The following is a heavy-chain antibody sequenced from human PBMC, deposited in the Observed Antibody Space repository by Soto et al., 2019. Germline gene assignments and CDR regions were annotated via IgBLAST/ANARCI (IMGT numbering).Heavy chain of an antibody. CDR2: ISSSDTI. CDR1: GFTADDYV. Sequence: EVQLVESGGGLVQPGRSLRLSCVASGFTADDYVMHWVRQAPGKGLEWVSGISSSDTIDYADSVKGRFTISRDNAKNSLFLQMNSLRPEDTALYYCAKDMKWGGMTTIHYFDSWGQGTLVTVSS. V-gene: IGHV3-9*02. J-gene: IGHJ4*02. CDR3: AKDMKWGGMTTIHYFDS. D-gene: IGHD4-17*01.